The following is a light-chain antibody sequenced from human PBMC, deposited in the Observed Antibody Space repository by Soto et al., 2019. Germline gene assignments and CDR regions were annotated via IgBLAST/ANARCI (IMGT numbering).Light chain of an antibody. V-gene: IGKV1-33*01. J-gene: IGKJ5*01. CDR2: DAS. Sequence: DIQMTQSPSALSASVGDRVTISCQASQDISDVLNWYQQQPGKAPKVLIYDASKLQTGVPSTFSGSGSGKDFTFKLSSMKTDDRGTYDCKKFYDLKITVGPGKRREIK. CDR1: QDISDV. CDR3: KKFYDLKIT.